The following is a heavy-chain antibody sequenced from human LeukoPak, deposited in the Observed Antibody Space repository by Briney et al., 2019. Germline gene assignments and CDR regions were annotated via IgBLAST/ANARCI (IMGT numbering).Heavy chain of an antibody. Sequence: GGSLRLSCVVSGFTFSNYSMNWVRQAPGKGLEGVSYISSRSSSIYYLDSVKGRLTISRDNAKNSLYLQMNSLRDEDTAVYYCARDTYDSSGYYGYWGQGTLVTVSS. V-gene: IGHV3-48*02. CDR1: GFTFSNYS. CDR2: ISSRSSSI. CDR3: ARDTYDSSGYYGY. J-gene: IGHJ4*02. D-gene: IGHD3-22*01.